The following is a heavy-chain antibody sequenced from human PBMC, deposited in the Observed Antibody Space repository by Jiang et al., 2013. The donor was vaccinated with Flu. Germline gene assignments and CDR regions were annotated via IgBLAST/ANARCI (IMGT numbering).Heavy chain of an antibody. Sequence: VVQPGRSLRLSCAASGFTFSSYGMHWVRQAPGKGLEWVAVISYDGSNKYYADSVKGRFTISRDNSKNTLYLQMNSLRAEDTAVYYCAKDYKPYVDYGDFPYFDYWGQGTLVTVSS. J-gene: IGHJ4*02. CDR2: ISYDGSNK. CDR1: GFTFSSYG. V-gene: IGHV3-30*18. D-gene: IGHD4-17*01. CDR3: AKDYKPYVDYGDFPYFDY.